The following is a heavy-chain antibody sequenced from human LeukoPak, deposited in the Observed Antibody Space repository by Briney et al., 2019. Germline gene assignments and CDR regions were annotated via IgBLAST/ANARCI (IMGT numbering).Heavy chain of an antibody. Sequence: PGGSLRLSCAASGFTFTTYWMHWVRQAPGKGLVWVSHINSDGSITNYADSVKGRFTISRDNAKNTLYLQMNSLRAEDTAVYYCARDLYYPDDYWGQGTLVTVSS. CDR2: INSDGSIT. CDR3: ARDLYYPDDY. J-gene: IGHJ4*02. V-gene: IGHV3-74*01. CDR1: GFTFTTYW. D-gene: IGHD3-10*01.